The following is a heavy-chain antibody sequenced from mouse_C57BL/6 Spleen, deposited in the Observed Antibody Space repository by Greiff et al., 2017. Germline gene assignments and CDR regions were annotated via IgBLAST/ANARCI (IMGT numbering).Heavy chain of an antibody. CDR1: GFTFSSYA. CDR2: ISDGGSYT. Sequence: EVKLMESGGGLVKPGGSLKLSCAASGFTFSSYAMSWVRQTPEKRLEWVATISDGGSYTYYPDNVKGRFTISRDNAKNNLYLQMSHLKSEDTAMYYCAREEKSAMDYWGQGTSVTVSS. V-gene: IGHV5-4*01. CDR3: AREEKSAMDY. J-gene: IGHJ4*01.